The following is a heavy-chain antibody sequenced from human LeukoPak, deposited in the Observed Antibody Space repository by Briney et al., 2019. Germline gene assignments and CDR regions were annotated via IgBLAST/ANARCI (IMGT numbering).Heavy chain of an antibody. J-gene: IGHJ4*02. CDR1: GFTFSSYA. Sequence: GRSLRLSCAASGFTFSSYAMHWVRQAPGKGLEWVAVISYDGSNKYYADSVKGRFTISRDNSKNTLYLQMNSLRAEDTAVYYCARDHLYYGSGIGYFDYWGQGTLVTVSS. CDR2: ISYDGSNK. V-gene: IGHV3-30-3*01. D-gene: IGHD3-10*01. CDR3: ARDHLYYGSGIGYFDY.